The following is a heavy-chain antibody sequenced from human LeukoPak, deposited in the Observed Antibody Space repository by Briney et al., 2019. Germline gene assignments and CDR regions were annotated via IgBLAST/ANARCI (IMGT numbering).Heavy chain of an antibody. D-gene: IGHD1-26*01. CDR2: ISSSSSYI. CDR3: ARDRHSGSYYFDY. CDR1: GFTFSSYS. V-gene: IGHV3-21*01. J-gene: IGHJ4*02. Sequence: PGGSLRLSCAASGFTFSSYSMNWVRQAPGKGLEWVSSISSSSSYIYYADSVKGRFTISRDNAKNSLYLQMNSLRAEDTAVYCCARDRHSGSYYFDYWGQGTLVTVSS.